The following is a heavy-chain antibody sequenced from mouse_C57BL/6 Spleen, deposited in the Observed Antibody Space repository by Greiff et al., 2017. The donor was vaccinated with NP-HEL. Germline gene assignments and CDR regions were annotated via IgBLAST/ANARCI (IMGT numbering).Heavy chain of an antibody. J-gene: IGHJ2*01. D-gene: IGHD1-1*01. CDR3: ARDRGYGSSYYFDY. Sequence: EVKLMESGGGLVKPGGSLKLSCAASGFTFSSYAMSWVRQTPEKRLEWVATISDGGSYTYYPDNVKGRFTISRDNAKNNLYQQMSHLKSEDTAMYYCARDRGYGSSYYFDYWGQGTTLTVSS. CDR2: ISDGGSYT. V-gene: IGHV5-4*01. CDR1: GFTFSSYA.